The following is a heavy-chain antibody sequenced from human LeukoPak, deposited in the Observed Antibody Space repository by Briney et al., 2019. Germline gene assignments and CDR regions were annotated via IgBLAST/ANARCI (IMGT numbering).Heavy chain of an antibody. D-gene: IGHD2-2*01. Sequence: PGGSLRHSCAASGFTFSRFAMNWVRQAPGKGLEWVSYINTDSSDIHYADSVKGRFTIPRDNARNTLYLQLSSLRAEDSAVYYCARDTFQPGLIDSWGQGTLVTVSS. J-gene: IGHJ4*02. V-gene: IGHV3-21*05. CDR2: INTDSSDI. CDR3: ARDTFQPGLIDS. CDR1: GFTFSRFA.